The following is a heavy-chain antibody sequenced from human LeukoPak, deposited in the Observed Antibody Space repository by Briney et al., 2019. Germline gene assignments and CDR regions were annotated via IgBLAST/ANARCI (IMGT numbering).Heavy chain of an antibody. J-gene: IGHJ4*02. CDR1: GGSISSSSYY. CDR2: IYYSGST. Sequence: SETLSLTCTVSGGSISSSSYYWGWIRQPPGKWLEWIGSIYYSGSTYYNPSLKSRVTISVDTSKNQFSLKLSSVTAADTAVYYCARVYSGSLKLDYWGQGTLVTVSS. V-gene: IGHV4-39*07. D-gene: IGHD1-26*01. CDR3: ARVYSGSLKLDY.